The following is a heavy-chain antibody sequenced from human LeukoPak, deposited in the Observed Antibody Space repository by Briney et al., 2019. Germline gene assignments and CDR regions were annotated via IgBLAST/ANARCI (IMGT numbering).Heavy chain of an antibody. CDR3: TKDLRADDSPLGFDP. CDR1: GGFVFSGGHY. J-gene: IGHJ5*02. V-gene: IGHV4-31*03. CDR2: IHPSGQT. D-gene: IGHD3-16*01. Sequence: SETLSLTCTVSGGFVFSGGHYWSWIRKHPGQGLEWIGYIHPSGQTKYNPSLESRAFTSLDASKNQFSLSLTSVTAADTAVYYCTKDLRADDSPLGFDPWGQGTLVTVSS.